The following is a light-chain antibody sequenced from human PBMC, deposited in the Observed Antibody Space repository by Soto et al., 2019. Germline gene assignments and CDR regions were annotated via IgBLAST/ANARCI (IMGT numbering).Light chain of an antibody. CDR2: GAS. Sequence: EMVLTQSPGTLSLSPGERATLACRASQSVSSSYLAWYQQKPGQAPRLLIYGASIRPTVIPDRFSGSGSGTDFTLTISRLEPEDFAVYYCQQYGSSPRTFGQGTKVEIK. J-gene: IGKJ1*01. V-gene: IGKV3-20*01. CDR3: QQYGSSPRT. CDR1: QSVSSSY.